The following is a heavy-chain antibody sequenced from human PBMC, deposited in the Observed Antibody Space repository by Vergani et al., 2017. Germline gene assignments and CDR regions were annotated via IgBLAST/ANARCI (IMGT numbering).Heavy chain of an antibody. CDR3: ARVVSDYGDFNWFDP. CDR1: GFTVSSNY. D-gene: IGHD4-17*01. V-gene: IGHV3-53*04. CDR2: IYSGGST. Sequence: EVQLVESGGGLVQPGGSLRLSCAASGFTVSSNYMSWVPQAPGKGLEWVSVIYSGGSTYYADSVKGRFTISRHNSKNTLYLQMNSLSAEDTAVYYCARVVSDYGDFNWFDPWGQGTLVTVSS. J-gene: IGHJ5*02.